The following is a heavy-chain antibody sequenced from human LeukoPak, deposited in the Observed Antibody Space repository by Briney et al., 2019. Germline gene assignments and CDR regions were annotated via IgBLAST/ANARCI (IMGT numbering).Heavy chain of an antibody. CDR2: FSGSGGTT. Sequence: PGGSLRLSCAASGFTFSNYAMNWVRQAPGRGLKWVSGFSGSGGTTYYADSVKGRFTISRDNSKNTLSLQMNSLRVEDTAVYYCANGNRCTSPNCLGYYYFYMDVWGKGTTVTVSS. J-gene: IGHJ6*03. CDR3: ANGNRCTSPNCLGYYYFYMDV. CDR1: GFTFSNYA. V-gene: IGHV3-23*01. D-gene: IGHD2-8*01.